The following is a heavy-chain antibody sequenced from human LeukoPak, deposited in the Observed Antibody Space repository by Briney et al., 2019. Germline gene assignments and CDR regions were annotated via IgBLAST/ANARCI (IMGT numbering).Heavy chain of an antibody. CDR1: GFTVSGNY. Sequence: GGSLRLSCAASGFTVSGNYVSWVRQAPGKGLEWVSVIYIGGRTYYADSVKGRFTISRDNSKNTLFLQMRGLRPEDTAIYYCAREGVGYFSDHWGQGALVTVSS. CDR2: IYIGGRT. J-gene: IGHJ4*02. V-gene: IGHV3-53*05. D-gene: IGHD5-18*01. CDR3: AREGVGYFSDH.